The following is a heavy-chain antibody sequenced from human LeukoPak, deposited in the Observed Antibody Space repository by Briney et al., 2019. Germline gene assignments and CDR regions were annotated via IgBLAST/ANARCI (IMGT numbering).Heavy chain of an antibody. CDR3: RTDRYVDYGDYIDY. J-gene: IGHJ4*02. CDR1: GYAFTGYY. D-gene: IGHD4-17*01. V-gene: IGHV1-2*02. CDR2: INPNSGGT. Sequence: GASVKVSCKASGYAFTGYYMHWVRQAPGQGLEWMGWINPNSGGTNYAQKFQGRVTMTRDTSISTAYMELSRLRSDDTAVYYCRTDRYVDYGDYIDYWGQGTLVTVSS.